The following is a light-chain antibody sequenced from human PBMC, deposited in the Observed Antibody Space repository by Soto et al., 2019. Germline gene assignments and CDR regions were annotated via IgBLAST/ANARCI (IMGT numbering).Light chain of an antibody. CDR3: QSYDTSLSVV. V-gene: IGLV1-40*01. J-gene: IGLJ2*01. Sequence: QSVLTQPPSVSGAPGQRVTISCTGSSSNIGAGYDVHWYQQLPGTAPKLLMYGNSNRPSGVPDRFSGSKSGNSASLAITGLQAEDEADYYCQSYDTSLSVVFGGGTKLTVL. CDR1: SSNIGAGYD. CDR2: GNS.